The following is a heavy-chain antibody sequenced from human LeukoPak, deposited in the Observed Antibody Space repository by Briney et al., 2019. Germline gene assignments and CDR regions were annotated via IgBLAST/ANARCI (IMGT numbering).Heavy chain of an antibody. CDR2: ISLSGLT. CDR3: SRESGAFCPFGF. V-gene: IGHV4-4*02. CDR1: GGSISSTNW. Sequence: SEPLSLTCGVSGGSISSTNWWSWVRQPPGQGLEWIGEISLSGLTNYNPSLKSRVTMSLDRSKNHLSLNLTSVTAADTAVYFCSRESGAFCPFGFWGQGILATVSS. D-gene: IGHD1-26*01. J-gene: IGHJ4*02.